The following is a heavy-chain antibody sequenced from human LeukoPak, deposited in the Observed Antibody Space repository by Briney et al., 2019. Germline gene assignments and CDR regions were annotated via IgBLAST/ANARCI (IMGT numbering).Heavy chain of an antibody. V-gene: IGHV4-34*01. D-gene: IGHD3-10*01. J-gene: IGHJ4*02. CDR2: INHSGST. Sequence: SETLSLTCAVYGGSFSGYYWSWIRQPPGKGLEWIGEINHSGSTNYNPSLKSRVTISVDTSKNQFSLKLSSVTAADTAVHYCATARWFGELDYWGQGTLVTVSS. CDR1: GGSFSGYY. CDR3: ATARWFGELDY.